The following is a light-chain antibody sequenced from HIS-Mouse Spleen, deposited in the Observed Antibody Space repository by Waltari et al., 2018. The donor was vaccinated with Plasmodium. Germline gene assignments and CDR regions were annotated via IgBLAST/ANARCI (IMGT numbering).Light chain of an antibody. CDR3: YSTDSSGNHRV. V-gene: IGLV3-10*01. J-gene: IGLJ3*02. CDR1: ALPKNY. CDR2: EDS. Sequence: SYQLTQPPPLSVSPVQTPRTTCSGDALPKNYAYWYQQKPGQAPGLDIYEDSKRPSGIPERFSGSSSGTMATLTISGAQVEDEADYYCYSTDSSGNHRVFGGGTKLTVL.